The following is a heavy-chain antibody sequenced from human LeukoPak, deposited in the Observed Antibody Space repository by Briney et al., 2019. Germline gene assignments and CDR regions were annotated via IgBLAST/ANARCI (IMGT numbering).Heavy chain of an antibody. D-gene: IGHD5/OR15-5a*01. CDR3: ARDGMEMSTNPPDY. V-gene: IGHV3-48*01. CDR1: GFTFSSYS. CDR2: ISSSSSTI. J-gene: IGHJ4*02. Sequence: PGGSLRLSCAASGFTFSSYSMNWVRQAPGRGLEWVSYISSSSSTIYYADSVKGRVTISRDNAKNSLYLQMNSLRAEDTAVYYCARDGMEMSTNPPDYWGQGTLVTVSS.